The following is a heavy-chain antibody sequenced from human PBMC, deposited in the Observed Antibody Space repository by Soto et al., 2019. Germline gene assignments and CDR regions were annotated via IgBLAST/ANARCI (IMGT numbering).Heavy chain of an antibody. CDR1: GFTFSNAW. CDR2: VKGKTDGGRI. J-gene: IGHJ4*02. CDR3: TTALLTMMDY. Sequence: PGGSLRLSCAASGFTFSNAWMNWVRQSPGKGLEWVARVKGKTDGGRIDYAAPVKGRFTISRDDSKNTLYLQLNSLMAEDSAMYYCTTALLTMMDYWGQGTLVTVSS. D-gene: IGHD3-22*01. V-gene: IGHV3-15*07.